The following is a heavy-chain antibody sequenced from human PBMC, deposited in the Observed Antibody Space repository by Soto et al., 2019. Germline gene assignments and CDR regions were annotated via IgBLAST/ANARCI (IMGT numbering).Heavy chain of an antibody. V-gene: IGHV4-34*01. CDR1: GGSFSGYY. D-gene: IGHD4-17*01. CDR2: INHSGST. J-gene: IGHJ2*01. CDR3: AREEASTYGDYWYFDL. Sequence: QVQLQQWGAGLLKPSETLSLTCAVYGGSFSGYYWSWIRQPPGKGLEWIGKINHSGSTNYNPSLKSRVTISVDTSKNQFSLKLSSVTAADTAVYYCAREEASTYGDYWYFDLWGRGTLVTVSS.